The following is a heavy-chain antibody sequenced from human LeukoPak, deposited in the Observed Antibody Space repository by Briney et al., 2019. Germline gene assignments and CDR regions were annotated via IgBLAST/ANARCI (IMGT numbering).Heavy chain of an antibody. CDR3: AKDRGSGYHYFDY. V-gene: IGHV3-23*01. J-gene: IGHJ4*02. D-gene: IGHD3-22*01. CDR1: GFTFSSYA. Sequence: GGSLRLSCPVSGFTFSSYAMSWVRQAPGRGLEWVSVISTSGESAYYADSVRGRFTISRDNSKNTLYLQMNSLRAEDTAVYYCAKDRGSGYHYFDYWGQGTLVTVSS. CDR2: ISTSGESA.